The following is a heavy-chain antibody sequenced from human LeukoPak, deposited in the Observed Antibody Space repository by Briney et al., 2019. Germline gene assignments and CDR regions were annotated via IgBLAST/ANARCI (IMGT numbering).Heavy chain of an antibody. D-gene: IGHD1-26*01. CDR2: ISGSGGST. Sequence: GESLRLSCAASGFTFSSYAMSWVRQAPGKGLEWVSAISGSGGSTYYADSVKGRFTISRDNSKNTLYLQTNSLRAEDTAVYYCAKADDIVGATDYFDYWGQGTLVTVSS. V-gene: IGHV3-23*01. CDR1: GFTFSSYA. J-gene: IGHJ4*02. CDR3: AKADDIVGATDYFDY.